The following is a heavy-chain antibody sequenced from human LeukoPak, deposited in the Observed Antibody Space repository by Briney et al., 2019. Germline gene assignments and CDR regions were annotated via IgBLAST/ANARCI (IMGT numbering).Heavy chain of an antibody. CDR1: GGSISSSSYY. Sequence: SETLSLTCTVSGGSISSSSYYWGWIRQPPGKGLEWTVSIYYSSSTYYNPSLKSRVTISVDTSKNQYSLKLSSVTAADAAAYYCARIAAAGPGGSWYFDLWGRGTLVTVSS. V-gene: IGHV4-39*01. CDR2: IYYSSST. D-gene: IGHD6-13*01. J-gene: IGHJ2*01. CDR3: ARIAAAGPGGSWYFDL.